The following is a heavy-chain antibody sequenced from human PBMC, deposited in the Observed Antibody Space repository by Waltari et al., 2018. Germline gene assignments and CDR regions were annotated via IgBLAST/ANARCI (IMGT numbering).Heavy chain of an antibody. CDR3: ARGGGDYYYYMDV. J-gene: IGHJ6*03. CDR1: GGSFSGYY. V-gene: IGHV4-34*01. CDR2: INHSGST. D-gene: IGHD3-10*01. Sequence: QVQLQQWGAGLLKPSETLSLTCAVYGGSFSGYYWSWIRQPPGKGLEWIGEINHSGSTNYNPSLKSRVTISVDTSKNQFSLKVSSVTAADTAVYYCARGGGDYYYYMDVWGKGITVTISS.